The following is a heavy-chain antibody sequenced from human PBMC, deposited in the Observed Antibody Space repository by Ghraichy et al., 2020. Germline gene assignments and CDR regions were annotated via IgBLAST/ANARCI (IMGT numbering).Heavy chain of an antibody. Sequence: GGSLRLSCAASGFTFSSYSMNWVRQAPGKGLEWVSYISSSSSTIYYADSVKGRFTISRDNAKNLLYLQMNRLRDEDTAVYYCARAEYSSGWYEAEYFQHWGQGTLVTVSS. CDR1: GFTFSSYS. D-gene: IGHD6-19*01. CDR2: ISSSSSTI. CDR3: ARAEYSSGWYEAEYFQH. V-gene: IGHV3-48*02. J-gene: IGHJ1*01.